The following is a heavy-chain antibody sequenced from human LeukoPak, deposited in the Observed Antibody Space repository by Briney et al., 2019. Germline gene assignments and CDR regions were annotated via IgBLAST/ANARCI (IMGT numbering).Heavy chain of an antibody. CDR3: ASQGGLRNDF. D-gene: IGHD2-15*01. J-gene: IGHJ4*02. V-gene: IGHV4-4*02. CDR2: ICLDGRI. CDR1: GGSITSRDC. Sequence: SETLSLTCGVSGGSITSRDCWSWVRQPPGKGLEWIGEICLDGRIHYTPSLKSRISISIDRSKDQFSLNLISVAVADTAIYFCASQGGLRNDFWGQGTLVTVSS.